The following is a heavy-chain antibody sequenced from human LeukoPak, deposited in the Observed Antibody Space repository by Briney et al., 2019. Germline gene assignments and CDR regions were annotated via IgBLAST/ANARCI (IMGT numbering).Heavy chain of an antibody. D-gene: IGHD3-10*01. V-gene: IGHV3-23*01. CDR2: ISGSGGST. Sequence: TGGSLRLSCAASGFTFSSYAMSWVRQAPGKGLEWVSAISGSGGSTYYADSVKGRFTISRDNSKNTLYLQMNSLRAEDTAVYYCAKDTGSGSYYPLYFDYWGQGTLVTVSS. CDR3: AKDTGSGSYYPLYFDY. J-gene: IGHJ4*02. CDR1: GFTFSSYA.